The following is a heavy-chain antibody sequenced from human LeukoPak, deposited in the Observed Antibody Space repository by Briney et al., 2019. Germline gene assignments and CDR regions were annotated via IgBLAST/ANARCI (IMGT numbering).Heavy chain of an antibody. D-gene: IGHD6-13*01. V-gene: IGHV3-21*01. Sequence: GRSLRLSCAASASSVSGYWIESVRQAPGKWLEWVSSISISSSYIYCAYTVKGRFTFSRDNAKNSLYLQKNSLRAEDTAVYYCAREGGAAAAWHLDVFDIWGQGAMVTVSS. CDR2: ISISSSYI. CDR3: AREGGAAAAWHLDVFDI. CDR1: ASSVSGYW. J-gene: IGHJ3*02.